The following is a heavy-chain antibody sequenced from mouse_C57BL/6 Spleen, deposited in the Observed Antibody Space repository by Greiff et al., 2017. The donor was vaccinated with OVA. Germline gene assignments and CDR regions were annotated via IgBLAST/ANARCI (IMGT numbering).Heavy chain of an antibody. CDR3: ARSEVGRAWFAY. J-gene: IGHJ3*01. D-gene: IGHD4-1*01. Sequence: QVQLQQPGAELVMPGASVKLSCKASGYTFTSYWMHWVKQRPGQGLEWIGELDPSDSYTNYNQKFKGKSTLTVDKSSSTAYMQLSSLTSEDSAVYYCARSEVGRAWFAYWGQGTLVTVSA. V-gene: IGHV1-69*01. CDR2: LDPSDSYT. CDR1: GYTFTSYW.